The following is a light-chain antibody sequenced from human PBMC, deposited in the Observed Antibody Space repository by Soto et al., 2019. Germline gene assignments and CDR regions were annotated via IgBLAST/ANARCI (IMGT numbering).Light chain of an antibody. Sequence: QSVLTQPASVSGSPGQSITISCTGTSSDVGADNYVSWYQQLPGTAPKLLIYDDSNRPSGVSDRFSGSKSGTSASLAITGLQAEDEADYYCQSYDSSLSALFGTGTKVTVL. CDR1: SSDVGADNY. CDR2: DDS. V-gene: IGLV1-40*01. CDR3: QSYDSSLSAL. J-gene: IGLJ1*01.